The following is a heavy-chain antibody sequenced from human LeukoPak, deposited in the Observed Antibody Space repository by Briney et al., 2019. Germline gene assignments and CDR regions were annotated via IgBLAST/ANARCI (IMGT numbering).Heavy chain of an antibody. CDR1: GFTVSNNY. V-gene: IGHV3-53*01. CDR3: ARDPNSGSYSAYYYGMDA. CDR2: IYSGGST. J-gene: IGHJ6*02. Sequence: PGGSLRLSCAASGFTVSNNYMSWVRQAPGKGLEWVSVIYSGGSTYYADSVRGRFTISRDNSKNTVYLQMNSLRAEDTAVYYCARDPNSGSYSAYYYGMDAWGQGTTVTVSS. D-gene: IGHD1-26*01.